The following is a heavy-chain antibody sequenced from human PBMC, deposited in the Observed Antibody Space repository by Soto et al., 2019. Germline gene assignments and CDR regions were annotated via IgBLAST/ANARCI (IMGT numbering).Heavy chain of an antibody. V-gene: IGHV3-11*01. Sequence: GGSLRLSCAASGFTFSDYYMSWIRQAPGKGLEWVSYISSSGSTIYYADSVKGRFTISRDNAKNSLYLQMNSLRAEDTAVYYCASGGGYFDWLMDPVQHWGQGTLVTVSS. CDR2: ISSSGSTI. D-gene: IGHD3-9*01. CDR3: ASGGGYFDWLMDPVQH. J-gene: IGHJ1*01. CDR1: GFTFSDYY.